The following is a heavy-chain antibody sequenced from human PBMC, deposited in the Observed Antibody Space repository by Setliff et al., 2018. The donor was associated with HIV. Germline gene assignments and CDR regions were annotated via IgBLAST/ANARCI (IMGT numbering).Heavy chain of an antibody. Sequence: GGSLRLSCAASGFSFGGYWMGWVRQAPGKGLEWVANIKQDGSEKYYVDSVKGRFTISRDNAKNSLYLQMNSLRAEDTAVYFCARPTNIDTLYYGSQSFYMYYYGMDVWGQGTTVTVSS. D-gene: IGHD3-10*01. J-gene: IGHJ6*02. V-gene: IGHV3-7*01. CDR3: ARPTNIDTLYYGSQSFYMYYYGMDV. CDR2: IKQDGSEK. CDR1: GFSFGGYW.